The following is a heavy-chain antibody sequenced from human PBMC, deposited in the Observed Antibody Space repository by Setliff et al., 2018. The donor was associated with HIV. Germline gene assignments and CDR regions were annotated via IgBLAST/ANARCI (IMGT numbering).Heavy chain of an antibody. J-gene: IGHJ4*02. D-gene: IGHD3-10*01. CDR1: GDSIGGSSYY. CDR2: IYYSGST. V-gene: IGHV4-39*01. Sequence: ASETLSLTCTVSGDSIGGSSYYWAWIRQPPGKGLEWIGNIYYSGSTYYNPSLKTRVTISVDGSKNQFSLKLKSVTAADTAVYYCARWHPPYGFWEEDYWGQGTLVTVSS. CDR3: ARWHPPYGFWEEDY.